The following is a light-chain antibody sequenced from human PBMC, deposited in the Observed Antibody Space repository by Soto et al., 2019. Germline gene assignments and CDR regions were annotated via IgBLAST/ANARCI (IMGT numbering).Light chain of an antibody. J-gene: IGKJ1*01. CDR2: GAS. Sequence: EIVLTQSPGTLSLSPGERATLSCRASQTVTSSYLAWYQQKPGQAPRLLIYGASSRATGIPDRLSGSGSGTDFTLTISRLEPEDFAVYYCQQYGGSPPTFGQGTKVEIK. CDR1: QTVTSSY. CDR3: QQYGGSPPT. V-gene: IGKV3-20*01.